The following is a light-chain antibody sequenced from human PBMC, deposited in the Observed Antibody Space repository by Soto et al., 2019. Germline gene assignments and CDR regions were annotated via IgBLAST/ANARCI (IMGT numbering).Light chain of an antibody. CDR3: SAYTARSTLV. CDR1: SSDVGAYNY. J-gene: IGLJ3*02. V-gene: IGLV2-11*01. CDR2: DVN. Sequence: QSALAQPHSVSGSPGQSVTISCAGTSSDVGAYNYVSWYQQHPGKAPKLMIYDVNKRPSGVPDRFSGSKSGNTASLTISGLQAEDEADYYCSAYTARSTLVFGGGTKLTVL.